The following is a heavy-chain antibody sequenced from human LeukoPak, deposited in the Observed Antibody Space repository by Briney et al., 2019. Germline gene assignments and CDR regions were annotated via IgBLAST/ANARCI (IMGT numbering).Heavy chain of an antibody. CDR1: GFTFSAYY. Sequence: GGSLRLSCAASGFTFSAYYMTWIRQAPGKGLEWVSYISSSGSTIYYADSVKGRFTISRDNANHSLYLQMNRLRAEDTAVYYCARVGPAAAGRGYWYFDLWGRGTLVAVSS. CDR2: ISSSGSTI. CDR3: ARVGPAAAGRGYWYFDL. V-gene: IGHV3-11*01. D-gene: IGHD6-13*01. J-gene: IGHJ2*01.